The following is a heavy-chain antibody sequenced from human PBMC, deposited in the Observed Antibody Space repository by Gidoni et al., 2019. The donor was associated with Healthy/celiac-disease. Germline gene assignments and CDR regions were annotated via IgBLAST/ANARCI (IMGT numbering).Heavy chain of an antibody. V-gene: IGHV4-39*01. CDR3: VGVGATIRAFDI. CDR1: AGSISSSSYY. Sequence: QLHLQESGPGLVKPSETLSLTCPVSAGSISSSSYYWGWIRQPPGKGLEWIGSIYYSGSTYYNPSLKSRVTISVDTSKNQFSLKLSSVTAADTAVYYCVGVGATIRAFDIWGQGTMVTVSS. J-gene: IGHJ3*02. CDR2: IYYSGST. D-gene: IGHD1-26*01.